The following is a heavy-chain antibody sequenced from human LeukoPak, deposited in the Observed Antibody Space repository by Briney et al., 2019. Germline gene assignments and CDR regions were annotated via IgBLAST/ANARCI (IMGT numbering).Heavy chain of an antibody. CDR1: GYTLTELS. CDR2: IIPIFGTA. D-gene: IGHD3-3*01. CDR3: AREYYDFWSGYFYYYYYGMDV. J-gene: IGHJ6*02. Sequence: SVKVSCKVSGYTLTELSMHWVRQAPGQGLEWMGGIIPIFGTANYAQKFQGRVTITADESTSTAYMELSSLRSEDTAVYYCAREYYDFWSGYFYYYYYGMDVWGQGTTVTVSS. V-gene: IGHV1-69*13.